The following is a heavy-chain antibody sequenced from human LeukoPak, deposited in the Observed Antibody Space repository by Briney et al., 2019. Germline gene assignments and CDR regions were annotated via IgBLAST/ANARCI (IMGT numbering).Heavy chain of an antibody. Sequence: GGSLRLSCADSAFTFSNYAMSWLRQAPGKGLEWVSAMSPSGDSTFHADSVRGRFTMSRDNSKNTLYLQMNSLRAEDTAVYYCARKSLAADVFDSWGQGTLVTVSS. CDR3: ARKSLAADVFDS. CDR2: MSPSGDST. CDR1: AFTFSNYA. D-gene: IGHD6-13*01. J-gene: IGHJ4*02. V-gene: IGHV3-23*01.